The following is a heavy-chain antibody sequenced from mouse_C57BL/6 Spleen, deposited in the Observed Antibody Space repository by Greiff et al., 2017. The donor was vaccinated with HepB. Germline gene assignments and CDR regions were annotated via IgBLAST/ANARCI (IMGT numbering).Heavy chain of an antibody. J-gene: IGHJ4*01. Sequence: QVQLKQSGAELVRPGTSVKVSCKASGYAFTNYLIEWVKQRPGQGLEWIGVINPGSGGTNYNEKFKGKATLTADKSSSTAYMQLSSLTSEDSAVYFCARSGHYDYDYYAMDYWGQGTSVTVSS. CDR3: ARSGHYDYDYYAMDY. CDR2: INPGSGGT. CDR1: GYAFTNYL. D-gene: IGHD2-4*01. V-gene: IGHV1-54*01.